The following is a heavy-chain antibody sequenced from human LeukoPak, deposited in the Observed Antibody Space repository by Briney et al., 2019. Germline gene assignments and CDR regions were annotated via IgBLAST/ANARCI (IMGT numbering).Heavy chain of an antibody. CDR1: GYTFTSYD. D-gene: IGHD3-9*01. J-gene: IGHJ4*02. Sequence: GASVKVSCKASGYTFTSYDINWVRQATGQGLEWMGWMNPNSGNTGCAQKFQGRVTMTRNTSISTAYMELSSLRSEDTAVYYCARIGDILTGYYYFDYWGQGTLVTVSS. CDR2: MNPNSGNT. CDR3: ARIGDILTGYYYFDY. V-gene: IGHV1-8*01.